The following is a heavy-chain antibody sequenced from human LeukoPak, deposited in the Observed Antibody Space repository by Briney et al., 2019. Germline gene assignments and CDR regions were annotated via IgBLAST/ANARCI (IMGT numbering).Heavy chain of an antibody. CDR3: AREGPLNAAFDI. CDR1: GFTFSSYA. CDR2: ISYDGSNK. J-gene: IGHJ3*02. V-gene: IGHV3-30*04. D-gene: IGHD1-1*01. Sequence: GRSLRLSCAASGFTFSSYAMHWVRQAPGKGLEWVAVISYDGSNKYYADSVKGRFTISRDNSKNTLYLQMNSLRAEDTAVYYCAREGPLNAAFDIWGQGTMVTVSS.